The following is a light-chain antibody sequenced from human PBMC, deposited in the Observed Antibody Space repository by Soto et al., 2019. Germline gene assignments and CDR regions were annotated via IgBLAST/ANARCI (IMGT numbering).Light chain of an antibody. CDR1: QSVSNNY. Sequence: EFVLTQSPGTLSLSPGERATLSCRASQSVSNNYFAWYQQKPGQAPRLLIFGSSDRATGIPDRFSGSGSGTEFTLTISRLQPDDFAVYYCQQYGSSPPYTFGQGTKLEIK. J-gene: IGKJ2*01. V-gene: IGKV3-20*01. CDR2: GSS. CDR3: QQYGSSPPYT.